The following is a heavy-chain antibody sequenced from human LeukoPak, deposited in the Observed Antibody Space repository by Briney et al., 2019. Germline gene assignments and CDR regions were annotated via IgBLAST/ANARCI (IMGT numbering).Heavy chain of an antibody. D-gene: IGHD3-10*01. J-gene: IGHJ3*02. CDR1: GGTFSSYG. CDR2: IIPLFGTA. V-gene: IGHV1-69*05. Sequence: VASVKVSCTASGGTFSSYGISWVRQAPGQGLEWMGGIIPLFGTANYAQKLQGRVTMTTDTSTSTAYMELRSLRSDDTAVYYCARDYYDAFDIWGQGTMVTVSS. CDR3: ARDYYDAFDI.